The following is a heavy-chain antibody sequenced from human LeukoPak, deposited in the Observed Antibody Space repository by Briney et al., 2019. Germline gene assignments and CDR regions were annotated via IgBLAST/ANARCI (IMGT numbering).Heavy chain of an antibody. CDR3: ARDAQAAAGTSFDY. CDR1: GVSISSGGYY. D-gene: IGHD6-13*01. V-gene: IGHV4-31*03. Sequence: PSETLSLTCTVSGVSISSGGYYWSWIRQHPGKGLEWIGYIYYSGSTYYNPSLKSRVTISVDTSKNQFSLKLSSVTAADTAVYYCARDAQAAAGTSFDYWGQGTLVTVSS. CDR2: IYYSGST. J-gene: IGHJ4*02.